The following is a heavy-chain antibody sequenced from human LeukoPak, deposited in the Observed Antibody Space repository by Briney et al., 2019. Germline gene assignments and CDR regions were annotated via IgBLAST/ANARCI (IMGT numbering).Heavy chain of an antibody. D-gene: IGHD3-22*01. V-gene: IGHV3-7*03. CDR3: AKSPYYYDSFDY. J-gene: IGHJ4*02. CDR1: GFIFSSYW. CDR2: IKQDGSEK. Sequence: GGSLRLSCAASGFIFSSYWMSWVRQAPGKGLEWVANIKQDGSEKYYVDSVKGRFTISRDNAKNSLYLQMNSLRAGDTAVYYCAKSPYYYDSFDYWGQGTLVTVSS.